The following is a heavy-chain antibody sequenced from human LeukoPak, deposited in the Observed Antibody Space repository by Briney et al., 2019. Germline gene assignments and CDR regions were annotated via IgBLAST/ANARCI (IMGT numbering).Heavy chain of an antibody. CDR3: ARRELRYFDWLFPY. J-gene: IGHJ4*02. D-gene: IGHD3-9*01. V-gene: IGHV4-34*01. CDR1: GFTFSSYE. Sequence: GSLRLSCAASGFTFSSYEMNWVRQTPGKGLEWIGEINHSGSTNYNPSLKSRVTISVDTSKNQFSLKLSSVTAADTAVYYCARRELRYFDWLFPYWGQGTLVTVSS. CDR2: INHSGST.